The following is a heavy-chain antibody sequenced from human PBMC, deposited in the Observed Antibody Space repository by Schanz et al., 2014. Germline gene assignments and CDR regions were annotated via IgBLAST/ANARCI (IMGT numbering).Heavy chain of an antibody. CDR3: ARGTTGDGSIKDYYYGMDV. Sequence: QVQLVQSGPEVKKPGASVKVSCKASGYTLTSSYVHWVRQAPGQGLEWMGIINPSGGSTSYAQKFQGRVTMTRDTSTSTVYMELSSLRSEDTAVYYCARGTTGDGSIKDYYYGMDVWGQGTTVTVSS. J-gene: IGHJ6*02. D-gene: IGHD1-26*01. V-gene: IGHV1-46*01. CDR1: GYTLTSSY. CDR2: INPSGGST.